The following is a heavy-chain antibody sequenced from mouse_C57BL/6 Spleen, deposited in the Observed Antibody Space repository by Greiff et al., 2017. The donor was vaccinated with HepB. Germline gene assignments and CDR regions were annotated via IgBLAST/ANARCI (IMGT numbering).Heavy chain of an antibody. Sequence: QVQLQQPGAELVKPGASVKLSCKASGYTFTSYWMHWVKQRPGRGLEWIGRIDPNSGGTKYNEKFKSKATLTVDKPSSTAYMQLSSLTSEDSAVYYCARWDITTVVARKYYFDYWGQGTTRTVSS. CDR3: ARWDITTVVARKYYFDY. J-gene: IGHJ2*01. V-gene: IGHV1-72*01. D-gene: IGHD1-1*01. CDR2: IDPNSGGT. CDR1: GYTFTSYW.